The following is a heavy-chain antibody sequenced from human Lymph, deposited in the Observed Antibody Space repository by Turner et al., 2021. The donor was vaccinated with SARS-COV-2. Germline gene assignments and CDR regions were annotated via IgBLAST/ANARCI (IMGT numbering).Heavy chain of an antibody. D-gene: IGHD5-12*01. CDR2: ISGSGGST. Sequence: EGQLLEAGGGVVQAGGSVRRGCGDIGFTFSSYGMSWVRQAPGKGLEWVSAISGSGGSTYCAVSVKGRFTFSRPNSNNPLYLQMNSLRAEDTAVYYCAKGVAGGWLQPNSFDYWGQGTLVTVSS. V-gene: IGHV3-23*01. CDR1: GFTFSSYG. J-gene: IGHJ4*02. CDR3: AKGVAGGWLQPNSFDY.